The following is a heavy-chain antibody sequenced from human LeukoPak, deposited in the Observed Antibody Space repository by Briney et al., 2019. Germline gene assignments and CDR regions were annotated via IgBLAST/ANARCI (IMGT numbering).Heavy chain of an antibody. CDR2: ISAYNGNT. J-gene: IGHJ1*01. D-gene: IGHD1-1*01. V-gene: IGHV1-18*01. Sequence: ASVKVSCKASGYAFNAFGISWVRQAPGQGLEWVGWISAYNGNTHYPQKLQGRVTMTTDTSTNTAYMELTSLRSDDPAVYYCARTTFLGSTYFQHWGQGTLVTVSS. CDR3: ARTTFLGSTYFQH. CDR1: GYAFNAFG.